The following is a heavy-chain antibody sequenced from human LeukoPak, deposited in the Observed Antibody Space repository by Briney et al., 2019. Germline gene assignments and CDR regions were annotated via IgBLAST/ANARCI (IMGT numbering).Heavy chain of an antibody. V-gene: IGHV1-18*01. CDR3: ARTGSMVRGVIAHFDY. D-gene: IGHD3-10*01. CDR2: ISAYNGNT. Sequence: ASVKVSCKASGYTFTSYGISWVRQAPGQGLEWMGWISAYNGNTNYAQKLQGRVTMTTDTSTGTAYMELRSLRSDDTAVYYCARTGSMVRGVIAHFDYWGQGTLVTVSS. CDR1: GYTFTSYG. J-gene: IGHJ4*02.